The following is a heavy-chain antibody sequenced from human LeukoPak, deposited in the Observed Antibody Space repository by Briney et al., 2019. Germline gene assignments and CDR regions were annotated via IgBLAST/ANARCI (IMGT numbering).Heavy chain of an antibody. V-gene: IGHV3-30*02. D-gene: IGHD2-2*01. CDR3: AKARAIVIVPAAIADY. CDR1: GFTFSSYG. J-gene: IGHJ4*02. Sequence: PGGSLRPSCAASGFTFSSYGMHWVRQAPGKGLEWVAFIRYDGSNKYYADSVKGRFTISRDNSKNTLYLQMNSLRAEDTALYYCAKARAIVIVPAAIADYWGQGTLVTVSS. CDR2: IRYDGSNK.